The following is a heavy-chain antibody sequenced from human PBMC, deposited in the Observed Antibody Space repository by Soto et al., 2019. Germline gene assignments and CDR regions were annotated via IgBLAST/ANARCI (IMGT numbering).Heavy chain of an antibody. V-gene: IGHV4-39*01. CDR2: IYYSGST. Sequence: QLQLQESGPGLVKPSETLSLTCTVSGGSISSSSYYWGWIRQPPGKGLEWIGSIYYSGSTYYNPSLKSRVTISVDTSKNQFSLKLSSVTAADTAVYYCARLETTTVVTLDYWGQGTLVTVSS. D-gene: IGHD4-17*01. CDR3: ARLETTTVVTLDY. J-gene: IGHJ4*02. CDR1: GGSISSSSYY.